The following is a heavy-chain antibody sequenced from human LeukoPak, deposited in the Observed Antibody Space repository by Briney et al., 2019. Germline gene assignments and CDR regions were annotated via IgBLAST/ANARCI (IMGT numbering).Heavy chain of an antibody. CDR3: AKDLKRFYYFDY. CDR1: GFTFSTYG. Sequence: GGSLRLSCAASGFTFSTYGIHWARQAPGKGLEWVAFIRYDGSKTYYADSVKGRFTISRDNSKNTLYLQMNSLRAEDTAVYYCAKDLKRFYYFDYWGQGTLVTVSS. D-gene: IGHD3-10*01. V-gene: IGHV3-30*02. CDR2: IRYDGSKT. J-gene: IGHJ4*02.